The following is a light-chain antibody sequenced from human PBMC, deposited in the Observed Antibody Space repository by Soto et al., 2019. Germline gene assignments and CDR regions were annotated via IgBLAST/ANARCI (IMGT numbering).Light chain of an antibody. J-gene: IGKJ5*01. V-gene: IGKV3-20*01. CDR1: QSIGYY. CDR2: DAS. Sequence: EIVLTQSPGTLSLSPGERATLSCRASQSIGYYLAWYQEKPGQAPRLLIYDASIRATGIPARFSGSWSGTDFTLTLSRLEPEDFAVYFCQQYGDSPITFGQGTRLEIK. CDR3: QQYGDSPIT.